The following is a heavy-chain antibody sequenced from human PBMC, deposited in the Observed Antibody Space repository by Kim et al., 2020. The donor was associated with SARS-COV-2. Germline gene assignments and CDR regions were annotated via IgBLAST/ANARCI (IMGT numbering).Heavy chain of an antibody. D-gene: IGHD2-2*01. J-gene: IGHJ6*02. V-gene: IGHV4-4*09. Sequence: RPSLKSRVTISVDTSKNQFSLKLSSGTAADTAVYYCSTWSKYYYYGMDVWGQGTTVTVSS. CDR3: STWSKYYYYGMDV.